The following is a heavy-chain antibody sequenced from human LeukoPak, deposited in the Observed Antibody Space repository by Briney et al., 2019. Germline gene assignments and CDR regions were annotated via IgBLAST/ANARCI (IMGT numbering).Heavy chain of an antibody. CDR1: GGSISSSSYY. CDR2: IYYSGST. Sequence: SETLSLTCIVSGGSISSSSYYWGWIRQPPGKGLEWIGSIYYSGSTYYNPSLKSRVTISVDTSKNQFSLKLSSVTAADTAVYYCARHSDRGYDFWSGYSSNTYGMDVWGQGTTVTVSS. V-gene: IGHV4-39*01. J-gene: IGHJ6*02. D-gene: IGHD3-3*01. CDR3: ARHSDRGYDFWSGYSSNTYGMDV.